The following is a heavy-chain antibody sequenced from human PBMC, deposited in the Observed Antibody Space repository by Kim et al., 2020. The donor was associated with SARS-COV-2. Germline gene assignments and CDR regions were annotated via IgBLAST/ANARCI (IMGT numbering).Heavy chain of an antibody. CDR3: TKRCATTGTMYYY. Sequence: GGSLRLSCAASGFTFGDYGGHWVRQAPGKGLEWVAFISHDGSQAYYRASVKGRFMISRDNLKNTLLLVLNSLGADATGVYYWTKRCATTGTMYYY. V-gene: IGHV3-33*08. CDR2: ISHDGSQA. CDR1: GFTFGDYG. D-gene: IGHD1-1*01. J-gene: IGHJ6*01.